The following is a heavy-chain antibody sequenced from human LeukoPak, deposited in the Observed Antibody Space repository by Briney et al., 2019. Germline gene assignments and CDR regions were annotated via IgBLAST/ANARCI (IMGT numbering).Heavy chain of an antibody. CDR2: IIPIFGTA. J-gene: IGHJ1*01. D-gene: IGHD3-9*01. Sequence: GASVKVSCEASGGTFSSYAISWVRQAPGQGLEWMGGIIPIFGTANYAQKFQGRVTITADESTSTAYMELSSLRSEDTAVYYCARGPSDYDILTGYPSAEYFQHWGQGTLVTVSS. CDR3: ARGPSDYDILTGYPSAEYFQH. CDR1: GGTFSSYA. V-gene: IGHV1-69*13.